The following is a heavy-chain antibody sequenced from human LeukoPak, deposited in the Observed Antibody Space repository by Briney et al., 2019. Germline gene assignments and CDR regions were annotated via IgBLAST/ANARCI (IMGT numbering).Heavy chain of an antibody. Sequence: PSQTLSLTCTLAAGSISSHYWSWIRQPAGKGLECIGRIYTSGSTNYDPSLKSRVTISVDKSKNQFSLKLSSVTAADTAVYYCARDSTYCSSTSCYGVHDYWGQGTLVTVSS. CDR2: IYTSGST. CDR1: AGSISSHY. J-gene: IGHJ4*02. V-gene: IGHV4-4*07. CDR3: ARDSTYCSSTSCYGVHDY. D-gene: IGHD2-2*01.